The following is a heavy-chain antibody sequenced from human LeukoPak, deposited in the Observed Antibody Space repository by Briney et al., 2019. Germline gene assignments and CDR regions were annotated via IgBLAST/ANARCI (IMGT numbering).Heavy chain of an antibody. D-gene: IGHD2-2*02. J-gene: IGHJ4*02. Sequence: GGSLKLSCAASGFTFSSYRMNWVRQAPGKGLEWVSSISSSGAYIHYADSVKGRFTISRDNAKNTLYLQMNSLRAEDTAVYYCARDPHDCSSTSCYNYWGQGTLVTVSS. V-gene: IGHV3-21*01. CDR3: ARDPHDCSSTSCYNY. CDR1: GFTFSSYR. CDR2: ISSSGAYI.